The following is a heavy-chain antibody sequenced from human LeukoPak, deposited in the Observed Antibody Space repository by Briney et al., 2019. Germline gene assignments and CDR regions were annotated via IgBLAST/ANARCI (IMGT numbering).Heavy chain of an antibody. CDR3: AKDTRGIQLWSRKNWFDP. V-gene: IGHV3-23*01. D-gene: IGHD5-18*01. J-gene: IGHJ5*02. CDR1: GFTFSSYG. CDR2: VSGSGGST. Sequence: GGTLRLSCAASGFTFSSYGMSWVRQAPGKGLEWVSAVSGSGGSTYYADSVKGRFTISRDNSKNTLYLQMNSLRAEDTAVYYCAKDTRGIQLWSRKNWFDPWGQGTLVTVSS.